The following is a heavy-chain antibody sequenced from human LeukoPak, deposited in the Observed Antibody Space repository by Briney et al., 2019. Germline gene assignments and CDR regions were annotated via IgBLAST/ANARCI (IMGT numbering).Heavy chain of an antibody. V-gene: IGHV3-21*01. Sequence: GSLRLSCAASGFTSSSYSMNWVRQAPGKGLEWVSSISSSSSYIYYADSVKGRFTISRDNAKNSLYLQMNSLRAEDTAVYYCARARFLEWLSQVDQFDYWGQGTLVTVSS. CDR1: GFTSSSYS. J-gene: IGHJ4*02. CDR2: ISSSSSYI. D-gene: IGHD3-3*01. CDR3: ARARFLEWLSQVDQFDY.